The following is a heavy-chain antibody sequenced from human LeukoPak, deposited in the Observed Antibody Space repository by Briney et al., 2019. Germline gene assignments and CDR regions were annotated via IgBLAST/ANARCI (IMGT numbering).Heavy chain of an antibody. V-gene: IGHV1-8*01. CDR1: GYTFTSYD. D-gene: IGHD6-13*01. CDR2: MNPNSGNT. CDR3: AREGRAAADY. Sequence: ASVKVSCRASGYTFTSYDINWVRQATGQGLEWMGWMNPNSGNTGYAQKLQGRVTMTRNTSISTAYMELSSLRSEDTAVYYCAREGRAAADYWGQGTLVTVSS. J-gene: IGHJ4*02.